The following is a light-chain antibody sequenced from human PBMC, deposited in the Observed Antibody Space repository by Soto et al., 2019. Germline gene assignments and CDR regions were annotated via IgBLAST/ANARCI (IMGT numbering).Light chain of an antibody. J-gene: IGKJ4*01. CDR3: MQALQTPLT. V-gene: IGKV2-28*01. Sequence: DIVMTQSPLSLPVTPGEPASISCRSSQSLLHSDGYNYLDWFLQRPGQSPQLLIYLGSSRASGVPDRFSGSGSSTDFTVKISRVEAEDVGVYYCMQALQTPLTFGGGTKVDIK. CDR1: QSLLHSDGYNY. CDR2: LGS.